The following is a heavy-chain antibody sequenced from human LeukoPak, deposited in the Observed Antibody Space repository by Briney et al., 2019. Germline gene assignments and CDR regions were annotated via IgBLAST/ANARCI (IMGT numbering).Heavy chain of an antibody. CDR2: IYYSGST. CDR1: GGSISSYY. CDR3: ARRKNGYQLQYYFDY. Sequence: TPSETLSLTCTVSGGSISSYYWSWIRQPPGKGLEWIGYIYYSGSTNYNPSLKSRVTISVDTSKNQFSLKLSSVTAADTAVYYCARRKNGYQLQYYFDYWGQGTLVTVSS. J-gene: IGHJ4*02. D-gene: IGHD5-24*01. V-gene: IGHV4-59*12.